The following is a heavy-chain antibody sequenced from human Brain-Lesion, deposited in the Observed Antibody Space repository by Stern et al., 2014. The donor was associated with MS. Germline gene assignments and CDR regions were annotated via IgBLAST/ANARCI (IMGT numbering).Heavy chain of an antibody. CDR2: IYSGGTT. CDR3: ARNKVETPLGY. CDR1: GVTVGNNY. J-gene: IGHJ4*02. Sequence: VQLLQSGGDLVQPGGSLKISCAASGVTVGNNYMTWVRQAPGKGLEWVSLIYSGGTTQYADAVKGRFTISRDSSTNTLYLQMNSLRPEDTAVYYCARNKVETPLGYWGQGTLVTVSS. V-gene: IGHV3-66*02. D-gene: IGHD4-23*01.